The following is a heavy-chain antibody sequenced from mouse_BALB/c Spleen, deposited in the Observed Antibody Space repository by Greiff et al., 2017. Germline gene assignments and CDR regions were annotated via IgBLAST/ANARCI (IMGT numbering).Heavy chain of an antibody. CDR3: ARDLWYFDV. Sequence: DVQLQESGGGLVQPGGSLRLSCATSGFTFTDYYMSWVRQPPGKALEWLGFIRNKANGYTTEYSASVKGRFTISRDNSQSILYLQMNTLRAEDSATYYCARDLWYFDVWGAGTTVTVSS. CDR2: IRNKANGYTT. J-gene: IGHJ1*01. V-gene: IGHV7-3*02. CDR1: GFTFTDYY.